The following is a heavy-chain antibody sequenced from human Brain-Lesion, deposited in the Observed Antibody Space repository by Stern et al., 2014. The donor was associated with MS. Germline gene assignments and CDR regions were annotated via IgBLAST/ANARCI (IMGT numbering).Heavy chain of an antibody. V-gene: IGHV4-4*02. CDR3: ARFPASRPHVFDS. J-gene: IGHJ4*02. D-gene: IGHD6-13*01. Sequence: VQLEESGPGLVKPSGTLSLTCAVSGGSISSSNWWSWVRQSPGKGLEWIGESDHRGSTIYNPSLTSRVTVSGDQSKNRFSLNLRSVPAADTAVYFCARFPASRPHVFDSWGQGTLVTVSS. CDR1: GGSISSSNW. CDR2: SDHRGST.